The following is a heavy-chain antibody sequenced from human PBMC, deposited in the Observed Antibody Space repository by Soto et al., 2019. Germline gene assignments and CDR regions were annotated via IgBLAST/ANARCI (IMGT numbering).Heavy chain of an antibody. D-gene: IGHD3-3*02. Sequence: HPGGSLRLSCAASGFTFSSNWMHWVRQAPGKGLVWVSRINSDGSTTNYADSVKGRFTISRDTAKNTLYLQMSSLRAEDTAVYYCARGFSTYSYGMDVWGQGTTVTVSS. CDR3: ARGFSTYSYGMDV. CDR1: GFTFSSNW. J-gene: IGHJ6*02. CDR2: INSDGSTT. V-gene: IGHV3-74*01.